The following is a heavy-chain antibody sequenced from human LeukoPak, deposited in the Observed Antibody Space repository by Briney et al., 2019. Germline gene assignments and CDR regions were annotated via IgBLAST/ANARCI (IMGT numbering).Heavy chain of an antibody. CDR2: SRGNGSSK. J-gene: IGHJ4*02. D-gene: IGHD5-12*01. V-gene: IGHV3-23*01. CDR1: GSTFSTYA. Sequence: PGRSLRPSCAASGSTFSTYAMSWVRQAPGKGLGWGTTSRGNGSSKDYADYVEGRFTTYRDNTKNTVYLQMNSLRAEDTAVYYCAKADDTVATNFDSWGQGTLVTVSS. CDR3: AKADDTVATNFDS.